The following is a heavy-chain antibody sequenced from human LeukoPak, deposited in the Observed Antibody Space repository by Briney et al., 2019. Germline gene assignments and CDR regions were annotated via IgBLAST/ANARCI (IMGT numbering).Heavy chain of an antibody. CDR3: ARRGPAAGTSFDY. CDR2: IYYSGST. CDR1: GGSISSYY. Sequence: PSETLSLTCTVSGGSISSYYWSWIRQPPGKGLEWIGYIYYSGSTNYNPSLKSRVTISVDTSKNQFSLKLSSVTAADTAVYYCARRGPAAGTSFDYWGQGTLVTVSS. D-gene: IGHD6-13*01. V-gene: IGHV4-59*08. J-gene: IGHJ4*02.